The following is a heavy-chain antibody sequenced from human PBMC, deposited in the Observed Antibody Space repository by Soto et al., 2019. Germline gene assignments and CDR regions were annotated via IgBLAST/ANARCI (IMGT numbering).Heavy chain of an antibody. J-gene: IGHJ5*02. CDR1: GGSISSGDYY. V-gene: IGHV4-30-4*01. Sequence: QVQLQESGPGLVKPSQTLSLTCTVSGGSISSGDYYWSWIRQPPGKGLEWIGYIYYSGSTYYNPSLKRRVTLPLDPSKNQFSLKLSSVTAADTAVYSCARETITMVRGGIEYWFDPWGQGTLVTVSS. D-gene: IGHD3-10*01. CDR3: ARETITMVRGGIEYWFDP. CDR2: IYYSGST.